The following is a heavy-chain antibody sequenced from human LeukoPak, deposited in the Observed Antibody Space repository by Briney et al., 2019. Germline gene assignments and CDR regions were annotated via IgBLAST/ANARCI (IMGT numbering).Heavy chain of an antibody. Sequence: MSSETLSLTCTVSGGSSSRYFWSWIRQPPGKGLEWICYNYYSGSTSYDPSLNSLVTFSVDTSKTQFSLKLTSVTAADTAVYYCARGVGLSAAAGLFDYWGQGSRVTVSS. D-gene: IGHD6-13*01. CDR2: NYYSGST. CDR3: ARGVGLSAAAGLFDY. CDR1: GGSSSRYF. J-gene: IGHJ4*02. V-gene: IGHV4-59*01.